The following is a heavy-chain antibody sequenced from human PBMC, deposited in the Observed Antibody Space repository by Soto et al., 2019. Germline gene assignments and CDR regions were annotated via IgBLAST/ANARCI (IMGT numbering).Heavy chain of an antibody. D-gene: IGHD2-15*01. V-gene: IGHV1-46*03. J-gene: IGHJ4*02. CDR2: INPSGGST. Sequence: QVQLVQSGAEVKKPGASVKVSCKASGYTFTSYYMHWVRQAPGQGLEWMGIINPSGGSTSYAQKFQGRGTMTMATSTCTVYMELGSLSCEGTAVYYCARDRVPGYCSGGSCFASFDYWGQGTLVTVSS. CDR1: GYTFTSYY. CDR3: ARDRVPGYCSGGSCFASFDY.